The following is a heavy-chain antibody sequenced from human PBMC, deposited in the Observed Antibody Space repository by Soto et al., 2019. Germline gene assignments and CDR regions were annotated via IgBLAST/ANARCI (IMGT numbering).Heavy chain of an antibody. V-gene: IGHV4-59*12. J-gene: IGHJ5*02. CDR1: GDSISSFY. Sequence: QVQLQESGPGLVKPSETLSLTCTVSGDSISSFYWSWLRQSPGKGLEWIGYISSSGTTDYNPSLKSRVTISIHTSANEFSLKVNSVTGADAAVYFCARRRGTWFDTWAQGTLVSVSS. CDR2: ISSSGTT. CDR3: ARRRGTWFDT.